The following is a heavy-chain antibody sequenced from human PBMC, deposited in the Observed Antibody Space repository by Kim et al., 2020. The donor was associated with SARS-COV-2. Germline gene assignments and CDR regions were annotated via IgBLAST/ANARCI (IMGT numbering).Heavy chain of an antibody. V-gene: IGHV4-4*07. D-gene: IGHD2-2*02. J-gene: IGHJ4*02. CDR2: IYTSGST. CDR1: GGSISSHY. CDR3: ARDNYCSSTSCYKDGFDY. Sequence: SETLSLTCTVSGGSISSHYWSWIRQPAGKGLEWIGRIYTSGSTNYNPSLKSRVTMSVDTSKNKFSLKLSSVTAADTAVYYCARDNYCSSTSCYKDGFDYWGQGTLVTVSS.